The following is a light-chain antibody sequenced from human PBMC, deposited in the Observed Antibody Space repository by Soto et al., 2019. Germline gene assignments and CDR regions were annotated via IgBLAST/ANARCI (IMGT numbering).Light chain of an antibody. CDR2: KTS. J-gene: IGKJ1*01. V-gene: IGKV1-5*03. CDR1: QSISSW. CDR3: QHWQT. Sequence: DIPMTQSPSTLSASVGDRVTITCRASQSISSWLAWYQQKPGKAPKLLIYKTSSIERGVPSRFSGSGSGTEVTLTISSLQPDDFATYYCQHWQTFGQGTKVQIK.